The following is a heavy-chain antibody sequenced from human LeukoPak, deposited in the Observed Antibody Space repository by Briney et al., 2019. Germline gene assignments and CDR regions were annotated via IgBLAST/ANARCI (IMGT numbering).Heavy chain of an antibody. CDR3: ARHRSYCSGGSCHYWYFDL. Sequence: NPSETLSLTCTVSGGSISSGSYYWGWIRQPPGKGLEWIGSIYYSGSTYYNPSLKSRVTISVDTSKNQFSLKLSSVTAADTAVYYCARHRSYCSGGSCHYWYFDLWGRGTLVTVSS. CDR2: IYYSGST. CDR1: GGSISSGSYY. D-gene: IGHD2-15*01. V-gene: IGHV4-39*01. J-gene: IGHJ2*01.